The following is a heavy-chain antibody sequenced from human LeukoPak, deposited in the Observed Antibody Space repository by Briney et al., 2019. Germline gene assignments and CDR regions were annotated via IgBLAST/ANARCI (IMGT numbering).Heavy chain of an antibody. Sequence: GGSLRLSCRGSGFKFDGYGVSWVRQAPGEGLEWVSDVNWNGDSTGYGHSVSGRFTISRDSAKNSLYLQMDSLRAGDTALYYCARLFAYGSGAEAFDYWGQGTLVTVSS. CDR1: GFKFDGYG. CDR2: VNWNGDST. V-gene: IGHV3-20*04. J-gene: IGHJ4*02. D-gene: IGHD3-10*01. CDR3: ARLFAYGSGAEAFDY.